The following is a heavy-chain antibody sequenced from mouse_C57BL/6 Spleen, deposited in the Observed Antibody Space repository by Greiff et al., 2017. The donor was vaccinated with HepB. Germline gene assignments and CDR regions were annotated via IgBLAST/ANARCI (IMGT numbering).Heavy chain of an antibody. V-gene: IGHV1-42*01. J-gene: IGHJ4*01. CDR3: ARSGRGAMDY. Sequence: EVQRVESGPELVKPGASVKISCKASGYSFTGYYMNWVKQSPEKSLEWIGEINPSTGGTTYNQKFKAKATLTVDKSSSTAYMQLKSLTSEDSAVYYCARSGRGAMDYWGQGTSVTVSS. CDR1: GYSFTGYY. D-gene: IGHD3-1*01. CDR2: INPSTGGT.